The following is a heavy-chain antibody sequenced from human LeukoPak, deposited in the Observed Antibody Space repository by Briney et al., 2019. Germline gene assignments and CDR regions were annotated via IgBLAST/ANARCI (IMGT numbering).Heavy chain of an antibody. Sequence: SGGSLRLSCTASGFTSGDYLMSWFRQAPGNGLELICFISGGTTEYAASVKGRFTISRDDSTIIAYLQMNSLTTEDTAVYYCSRGSGWLSVYWGQGTLVTVSS. D-gene: IGHD6-19*01. CDR2: ISGGTT. CDR1: GFTSGDYL. J-gene: IGHJ4*02. V-gene: IGHV3-49*03. CDR3: SRGSGWLSVY.